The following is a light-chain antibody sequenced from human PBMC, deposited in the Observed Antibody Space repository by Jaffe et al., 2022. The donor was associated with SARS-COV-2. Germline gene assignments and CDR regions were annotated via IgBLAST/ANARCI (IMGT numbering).Light chain of an antibody. CDR1: SSDVGSYNL. CDR2: DVT. J-gene: IGLJ1*01. Sequence: QSALTQPASVSGSPGQSITISCTGTSSDVGSYNLVSWYQHHPGKAPQLIIYDVTYRPSGVSTRFSGSKSGNTASLTISNLQPDDEADYYCYSYTSTSTLDVFGTGTKVTVL. CDR3: YSYTSTSTLDV. V-gene: IGLV2-14*02.